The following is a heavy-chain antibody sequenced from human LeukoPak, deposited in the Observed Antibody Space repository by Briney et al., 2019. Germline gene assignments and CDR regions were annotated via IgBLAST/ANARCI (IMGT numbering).Heavy chain of an antibody. CDR3: ARENNGFDM. D-gene: IGHD2/OR15-2a*01. CDR1: GYTFTSYC. V-gene: IGHV1-46*01. J-gene: IGHJ3*02. CDR2: INPSGGTT. Sequence: ASGTVSCKASGYTFTSYCMHWVRQAPGQGLEWMGMINPSGGTTMYAQKAQGRVTLTRDTSTSTISMDLSSLSSADTAVYYCARENNGFDMWGQGTRVTVSS.